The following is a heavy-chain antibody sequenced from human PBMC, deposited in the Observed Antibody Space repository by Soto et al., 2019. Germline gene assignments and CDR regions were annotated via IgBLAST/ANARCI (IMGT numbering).Heavy chain of an antibody. V-gene: IGHV4-31*03. J-gene: IGHJ4*02. Sequence: QVQLQESGPGLVKPSQTLSLTCTVSGGSISSGGYYWSWIRQHPGKGLEWIGYIYYSGSTYYNPSLESRVTISVDTSKNQFSLKLRSVTAADTAVYYCARSPGDCSSTSCFGGGFDYWGQGTLVTVSS. CDR2: IYYSGST. D-gene: IGHD2-2*01. CDR3: ARSPGDCSSTSCFGGGFDY. CDR1: GGSISSGGYY.